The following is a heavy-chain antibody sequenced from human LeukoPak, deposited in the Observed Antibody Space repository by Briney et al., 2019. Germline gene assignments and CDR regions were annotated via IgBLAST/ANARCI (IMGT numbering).Heavy chain of an antibody. J-gene: IGHJ5*02. V-gene: IGHV4-59*01. CDR3: VRGPYGASISKWFDP. CDR2: ICYSGST. CDR1: GGSIGSYY. Sequence: SETLSLTCTVSGGSIGSYYWSWIRQPPGKGLEWIGYICYSGSTNYNPSLKSRVTISVDTSKNQFSLKLSSVTAADTAVYYCVRGPYGASISKWFDPWGQGTQVIVSP. D-gene: IGHD4/OR15-4a*01.